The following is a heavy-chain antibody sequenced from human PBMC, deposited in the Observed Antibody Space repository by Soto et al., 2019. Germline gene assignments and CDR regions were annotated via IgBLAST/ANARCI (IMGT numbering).Heavy chain of an antibody. CDR3: ARGDSFYSSSYFDN. Sequence: ASVKVSCKSSGYTFTTYGITWVRQAHGQGLEWMGWISGYSGNTNSAQKFQGRVTMTTDTSTGTAYMELRSLRSDDTAVYFCARGDSFYSSSYFDNWGQGTVVTVSS. CDR1: GYTFTTYG. J-gene: IGHJ4*02. CDR2: ISGYSGNT. V-gene: IGHV1-18*01. D-gene: IGHD3-10*01.